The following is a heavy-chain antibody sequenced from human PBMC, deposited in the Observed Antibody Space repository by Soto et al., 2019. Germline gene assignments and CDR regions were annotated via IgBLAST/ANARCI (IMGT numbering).Heavy chain of an antibody. CDR1: GFSLSTSGVG. CDR3: AHSIPPYSVSGIYLPWFDP. CDR2: IYWDDDK. J-gene: IGHJ5*02. V-gene: IGHV2-5*02. Sequence: QITLKESGPTLVKPTQTLTLTCTFSGFSLSTSGVGVGWIRQPPGKALEWLALIYWDDDKRYSPSLKSRLTNTKDTSKNQVDLTMPNMDPVDTATYYCAHSIPPYSVSGIYLPWFDPWGQGTLGTVSS. D-gene: IGHD3-10*01.